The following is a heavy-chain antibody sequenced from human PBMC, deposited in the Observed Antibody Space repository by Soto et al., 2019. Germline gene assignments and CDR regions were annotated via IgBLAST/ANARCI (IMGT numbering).Heavy chain of an antibody. CDR2: ISGSGTYI. CDR3: VRAPSGRAYFFDY. Sequence: GGSLGLSCAASGLTFTSYSINWVGQAPGKGLEWVSSISGSGTYIYCADSRKGRFTISSDNAKNSLYLQMNSLSAEDSAVSYCVRAPSGRAYFFDYWGQGTLVTVSS. D-gene: IGHD5-12*01. V-gene: IGHV3-21*01. J-gene: IGHJ4*02. CDR1: GLTFTSYS.